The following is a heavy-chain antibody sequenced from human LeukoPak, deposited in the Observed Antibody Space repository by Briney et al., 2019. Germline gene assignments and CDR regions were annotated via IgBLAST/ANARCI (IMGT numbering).Heavy chain of an antibody. CDR2: IIPIFGTA. J-gene: IGHJ5*02. CDR3: AREVTTDWANWFDP. CDR1: GGTFSSYA. Sequence: ASVKVSCKASGGTFSSYAISWVRQAPGQGLEWVGGIIPIFGTANYAQKFQGRVTITADESTSTAYMELSSLRSEDTAVYYCAREVTTDWANWFDPWGQGTLVTVSS. D-gene: IGHD4-17*01. V-gene: IGHV1-69*13.